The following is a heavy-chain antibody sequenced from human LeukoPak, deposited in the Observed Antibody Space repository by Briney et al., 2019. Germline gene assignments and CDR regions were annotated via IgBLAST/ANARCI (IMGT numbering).Heavy chain of an antibody. CDR3: ARSLGTMIVVVTHNWFDP. Sequence: SETLSLTCTVSGGSISRGSYYWSWIRQPAGEGLEWIGRIYTSGSTNYNPSLKSRVTISVDTSKNQFSLKLSSVTAADTAVYYCARSLGTMIVVVTHNWFDPWGQGTLVTVSS. CDR1: GGSISRGSYY. V-gene: IGHV4-61*02. CDR2: IYTSGST. D-gene: IGHD3-22*01. J-gene: IGHJ5*02.